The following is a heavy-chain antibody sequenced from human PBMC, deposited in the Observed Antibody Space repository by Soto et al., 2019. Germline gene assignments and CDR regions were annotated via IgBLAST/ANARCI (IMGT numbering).Heavy chain of an antibody. D-gene: IGHD3-10*01. CDR2: VNSDGSDE. Sequence: GGSLRLSCAASGFTFTNYWMHWVRQAPGKGLVWIARVNSDGSDEAYADSVRGRFTISRDNGKNTLYLQMNSLSAEDTAVYYCASEIPRVIGYYYYGMDVWGQGTTGTVS. CDR3: ASEIPRVIGYYYYGMDV. CDR1: GFTFTNYW. J-gene: IGHJ6*02. V-gene: IGHV3-74*01.